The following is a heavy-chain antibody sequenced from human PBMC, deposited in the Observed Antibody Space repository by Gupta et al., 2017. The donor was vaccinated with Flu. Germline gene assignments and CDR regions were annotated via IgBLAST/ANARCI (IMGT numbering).Heavy chain of an antibody. CDR1: GGSVRSSAYY. V-gene: IGHV4-31*03. J-gene: IGHJ3*02. CDR2: IFGLGNT. D-gene: IGHD6-13*01. Sequence: QVQLQESGPGLVKPSQTLSLTCSVSGGSVRSSAYYWSWIRQLPGKGPEWIGHIFGLGNTFYNPSLQSRLTIVVDTSKNQFSLRLTSVTAADTAVDYWARVTKEAGDAFDSWGQGTRVTVSS. CDR3: ARVTKEAGDAFDS.